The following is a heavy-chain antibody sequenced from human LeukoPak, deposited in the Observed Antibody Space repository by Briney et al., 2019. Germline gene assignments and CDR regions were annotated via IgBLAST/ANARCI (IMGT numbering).Heavy chain of an antibody. CDR2: IDPSGGST. J-gene: IGHJ4*02. CDR1: GYTFTSYY. CDR3: ARAYGSGSYTLLFFDY. Sequence: ASLKVSCKASGYTFTSYYMHWVRQAPGQGLEWMGIIDPSGGSTSYAQKFQGRVTMTRDTSTSPVYMELSSLRSEDTAVYYCARAYGSGSYTLLFFDYWGQGTLVTVSS. V-gene: IGHV1-46*01. D-gene: IGHD3-10*01.